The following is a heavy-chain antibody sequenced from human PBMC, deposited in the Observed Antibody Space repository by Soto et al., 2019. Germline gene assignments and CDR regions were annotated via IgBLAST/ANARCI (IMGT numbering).Heavy chain of an antibody. J-gene: IGHJ4*02. CDR1: GFTFDDYA. Sequence: GGSLRLSCAASGFTFDDYAMHWVRQAPGKGLEWVSGITWNSGSILYADSVKGRFTISRDNAKNSLYLQMNSLRVEDLALYYCAKKASESCYPFDSWGQGTLVTVSS. D-gene: IGHD5-18*01. CDR2: ITWNSGSI. V-gene: IGHV3-9*03. CDR3: AKKASESCYPFDS.